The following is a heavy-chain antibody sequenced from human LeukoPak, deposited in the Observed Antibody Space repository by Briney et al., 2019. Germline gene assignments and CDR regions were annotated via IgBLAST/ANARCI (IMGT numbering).Heavy chain of an antibody. CDR1: GYTFTSYG. D-gene: IGHD3-22*01. V-gene: IGHV1-18*01. Sequence: ASVKVSCKASGYTFTSYGISWVRQAPGQGLEWMGWISAYNGNTNYAQKLQGRVTMTTDTSTSTAYMELRSLRSDDTVVYYCARDYYDSSGYYRGGDYFDYWGQGTLVTVSS. CDR3: ARDYYDSSGYYRGGDYFDY. J-gene: IGHJ4*02. CDR2: ISAYNGNT.